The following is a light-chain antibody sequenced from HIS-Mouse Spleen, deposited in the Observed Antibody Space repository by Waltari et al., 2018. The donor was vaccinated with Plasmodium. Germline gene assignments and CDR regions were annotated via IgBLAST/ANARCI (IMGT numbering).Light chain of an antibody. J-gene: IGLJ1*01. Sequence: QSALTQPRSVSGSPGQSVTIPCTGTSRDVCGFNYVPWYQQHPGKAPKLMIYDVSKRPSGVPDRFSGSKSGNTASLTISGLQAEDEADYYCCSYAGSYTYVFGTGTKVTVL. CDR1: SRDVCGFNY. CDR2: DVS. CDR3: CSYAGSYTYV. V-gene: IGLV2-11*01.